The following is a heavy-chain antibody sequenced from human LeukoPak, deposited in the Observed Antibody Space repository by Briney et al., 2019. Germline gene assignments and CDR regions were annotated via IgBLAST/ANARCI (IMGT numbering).Heavy chain of an antibody. V-gene: IGHV3-7*01. CDR3: ARANNSSWHN. D-gene: IGHD6-13*01. Sequence: PGGSLRLSCATSGFPFSSNWMSWVRHAPGRGLEWVANIKPDGSAEYYAASVKGRFTVSRDNAKNSLYLQMNSLRVEDTAVYYCARANNSSWHNWGQGTLVTVSS. J-gene: IGHJ4*02. CDR1: GFPFSSNW. CDR2: IKPDGSAE.